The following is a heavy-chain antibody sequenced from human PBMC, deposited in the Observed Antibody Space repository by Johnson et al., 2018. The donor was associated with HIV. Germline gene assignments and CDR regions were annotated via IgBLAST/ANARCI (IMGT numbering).Heavy chain of an antibody. J-gene: IGHJ3*02. Sequence: VQLVESGGGLVQPGGSLRLSCAASGFIVSTNYMSWVRQAPGKGLEWVSVIYNDDSTYYADSVKGRFTISRDNSKNTMYLEMNSLRAEDTAGYYCPRAGQGAYSSSWYWTLGAFDIWGQGTVVTVSS. CDR1: GFIVSTNY. D-gene: IGHD6-13*01. CDR2: IYNDDST. CDR3: PRAGQGAYSSSWYWTLGAFDI. V-gene: IGHV3-66*02.